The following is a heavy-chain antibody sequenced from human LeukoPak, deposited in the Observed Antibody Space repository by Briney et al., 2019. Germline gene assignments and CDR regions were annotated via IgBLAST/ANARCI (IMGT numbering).Heavy chain of an antibody. Sequence: GASVKVSCKSSGYTCTRYAMHWVRQAPGQRLEWMGWISVGKDNTKYSENFQGRVPITRDTSASTAYMALSSLRSEDTAVYYCARRYFDYWGQGTLVTVSS. CDR2: ISVGKDNT. V-gene: IGHV1-3*01. CDR1: GYTCTRYA. CDR3: ARRYFDY. J-gene: IGHJ4*02.